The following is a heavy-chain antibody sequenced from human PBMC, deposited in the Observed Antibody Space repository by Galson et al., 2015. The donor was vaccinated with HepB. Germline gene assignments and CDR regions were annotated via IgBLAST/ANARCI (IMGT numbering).Heavy chain of an antibody. V-gene: IGHV3-21*01. CDR1: GFTFSSYS. D-gene: IGHD3-10*01. CDR2: ISSSSSYI. J-gene: IGHJ5*02. CDR3: ARDRGIRVGFDP. Sequence: SLRLSCAASGFTFSSYSMNWVRQAPGKGLEWVSSISSSSSYIYYADSVKGRFTISRDNAKNSLYLQMNSLRAEDTAVYYCARDRGIRVGFDPWGQGTLVTVSS.